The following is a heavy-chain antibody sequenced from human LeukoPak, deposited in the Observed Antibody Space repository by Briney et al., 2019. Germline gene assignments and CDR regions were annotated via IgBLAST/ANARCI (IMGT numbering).Heavy chain of an antibody. CDR1: GFTFSDYY. V-gene: IGHV3-11*06. CDR3: ARLWFGESTTKIDY. CDR2: ISSSSSYI. D-gene: IGHD3-10*01. Sequence: GGSLRLSCAASGFTFSDYYMTWIRQAPGKGLEWVSSISSSSSYIYYADSVKGRFTISRDNAKNSLYLQMNSLRAEDTAVYYCARLWFGESTTKIDYWGQGTLVTVSS. J-gene: IGHJ4*02.